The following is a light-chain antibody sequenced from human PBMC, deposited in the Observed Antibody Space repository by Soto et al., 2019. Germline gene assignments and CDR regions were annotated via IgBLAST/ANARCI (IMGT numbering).Light chain of an antibody. CDR2: DAS. CDR3: QQYGSSPET. J-gene: IGKJ2*01. Sequence: EIVLTQSPATLSLSPGERATLSCRASQSVSTYLAWFQQKPGQAPRLLIYDASNRATGIPARFSGSQSGTDFTLTINKLEPEDFAVYYCQQYGSSPETFGQGTKVDIK. CDR1: QSVSTY. V-gene: IGKV3-11*01.